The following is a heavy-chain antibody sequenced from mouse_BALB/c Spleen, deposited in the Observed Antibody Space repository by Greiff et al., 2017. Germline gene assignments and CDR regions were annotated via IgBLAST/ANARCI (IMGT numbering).Heavy chain of an antibody. CDR2: ISDGGSYT. Sequence: EVQGVESGGGLVKPGGSLKLSCAASGFTFSDYYMYWVRQTPEKRLEWVATISDGGSYTYYPDSVKGRFTISRDNAKNNLYLQMSSLKSEDTAMYYCARASHYYGSSSFAYWGQGTLVTVSA. CDR1: GFTFSDYY. D-gene: IGHD1-1*01. J-gene: IGHJ3*01. CDR3: ARASHYYGSSSFAY. V-gene: IGHV5-4*02.